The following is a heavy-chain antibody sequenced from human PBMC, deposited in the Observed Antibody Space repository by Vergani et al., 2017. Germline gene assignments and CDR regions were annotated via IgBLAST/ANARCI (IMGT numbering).Heavy chain of an antibody. CDR3: AKAYYYGSGSYIGAAFDI. D-gene: IGHD3-10*01. CDR2: ISNDATKE. J-gene: IGHJ3*02. Sequence: QVELVESGGGVVQPGGSLRLSCAASGFTFRSYAMHWVRQAPGKGLEWVAVISNDATKEKYADSVKGRFTISRDNSKNSLYLQMNSLRTEDTALYYCAKAYYYGSGSYIGAAFDIWGQGTMVTVSS. CDR1: GFTFRSYA. V-gene: IGHV3-30*18.